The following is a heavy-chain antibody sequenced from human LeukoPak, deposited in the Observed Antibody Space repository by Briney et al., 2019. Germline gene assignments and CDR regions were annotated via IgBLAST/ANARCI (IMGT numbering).Heavy chain of an antibody. CDR3: AKSPGSGSYHAFDI. V-gene: IGHV3-23*01. CDR1: GFTFSTYG. CDR2: ISGSGGRT. J-gene: IGHJ3*02. Sequence: PGRSLRLSCAASGFTFSTYGMHWVRQAPGKGLEWVSAISGSGGRTYYADSVKGRFTISRDNSKNTLYLQMNSLRVEDTAVFYCAKSPGSGSYHAFDIWGQGTMVIVSS. D-gene: IGHD1-26*01.